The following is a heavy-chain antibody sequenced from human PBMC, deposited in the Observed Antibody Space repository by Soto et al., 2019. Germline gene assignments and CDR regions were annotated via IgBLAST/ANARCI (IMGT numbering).Heavy chain of an antibody. D-gene: IGHD6-19*01. Sequence: EVQLVESGGDLVQPGGSLRLACAASGFTLSTYWMHWVRQAPGKGLAWVSRIKGDGTTTSYADSVKGRFSISRDNARNTLYLQMNSRTAEDTAVYYCARAAVAAHFDLWGQGALVTVSS. CDR1: GFTLSTYW. CDR3: ARAAVAAHFDL. CDR2: IKGDGTTT. V-gene: IGHV3-74*01. J-gene: IGHJ4*02.